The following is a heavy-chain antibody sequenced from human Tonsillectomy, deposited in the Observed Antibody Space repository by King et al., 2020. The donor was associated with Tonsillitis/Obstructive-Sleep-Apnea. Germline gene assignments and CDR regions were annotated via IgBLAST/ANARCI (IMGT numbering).Heavy chain of an antibody. CDR1: RFTFSSYA. D-gene: IGHD2-15*01. CDR3: AREDGYCSGGSCYSKAFDI. Sequence: VQLVESGGGVVQPGRSLRLSCASSRFTFSSYAMHWVRQVPGKGLEWVAVISYDGGNKYYADSVKGRFTISRDNSKNKLYLQMNSLTAEDTAVYYCAREDGYCSGGSCYSKAFDIWGQGTMVTVSS. J-gene: IGHJ3*02. V-gene: IGHV3-30*01. CDR2: ISYDGGNK.